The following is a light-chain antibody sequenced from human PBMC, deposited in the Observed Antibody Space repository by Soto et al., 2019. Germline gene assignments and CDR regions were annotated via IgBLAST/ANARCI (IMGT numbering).Light chain of an antibody. CDR2: EVT. Sequence: QSALTQPASVSGSPGQSIAISCTGTSGDVGGYDYVSWYQQHPDKAPKLMIYEVTKRPSWVSNRFSGSKSGNTASLTISGLQPEDEADYYCISNTSGSTRVFGSGTKVTVL. CDR3: ISNTSGSTRV. CDR1: SGDVGGYDY. J-gene: IGLJ1*01. V-gene: IGLV2-14*01.